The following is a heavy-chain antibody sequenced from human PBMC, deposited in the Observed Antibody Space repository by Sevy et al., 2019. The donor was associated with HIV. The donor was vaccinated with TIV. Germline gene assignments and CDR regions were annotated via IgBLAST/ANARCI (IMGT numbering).Heavy chain of an antibody. D-gene: IGHD3-22*01. Sequence: GGSLRLSCAASGFTFSSYAMSWVRQAPGKGLEWVSVISGSGGSTYYADSVKGRFTISRDNSKNTLYLQMNSLRAEDTAVYYCSKEKVYYDSRYFDYWGQGTLVTVSS. J-gene: IGHJ4*02. CDR1: GFTFSSYA. CDR3: SKEKVYYDSRYFDY. V-gene: IGHV3-23*01. CDR2: ISGSGGST.